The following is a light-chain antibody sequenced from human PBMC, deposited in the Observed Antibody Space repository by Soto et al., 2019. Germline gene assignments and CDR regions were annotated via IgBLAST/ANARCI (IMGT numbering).Light chain of an antibody. CDR3: QQYGSAPWT. CDR1: QSVNNNY. V-gene: IGKV3-20*01. Sequence: EIVLTQSPGTLSLSPGERATLSCRASQSVNNNYLAWYQHKPGQSPRLLIYPASNRARGIPDRFGGSGSGTDFTLTVSRLEPEDFAVYYCQQYGSAPWTFGQGTKVEI. CDR2: PAS. J-gene: IGKJ1*01.